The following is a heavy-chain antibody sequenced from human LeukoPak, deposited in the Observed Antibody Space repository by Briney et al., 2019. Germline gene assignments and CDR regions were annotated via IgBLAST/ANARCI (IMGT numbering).Heavy chain of an antibody. Sequence: SVKVSCKASGGTFSSYAISWVQQAPGQGLEWMGRIIPILGIANYAQKFQGRVTITADKSTSTAYMELSSLRSEDTAVYYCARGGGSTDYYDSSGYFWGQGTLVTVSS. V-gene: IGHV1-69*04. D-gene: IGHD3-22*01. CDR3: ARGGGSTDYYDSSGYF. J-gene: IGHJ4*02. CDR2: IIPILGIA. CDR1: GGTFSSYA.